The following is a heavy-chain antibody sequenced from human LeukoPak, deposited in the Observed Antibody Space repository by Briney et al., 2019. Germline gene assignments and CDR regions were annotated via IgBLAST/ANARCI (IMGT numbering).Heavy chain of an antibody. CDR2: ISAYNGNT. CDR1: GYSFTSYG. J-gene: IGHJ4*02. V-gene: IGHV1-18*01. D-gene: IGHD3-9*01. CDR3: ARQARYFDWLSLDY. Sequence: EASVKVSCKASGYSFTSYGISWVRQAPGQGLEWMGWISAYNGNTNYAQKLQGRVTMTTDTSTSTAYMELRSLRSDDTAVYYCARQARYFDWLSLDYWGQGTLVTVSS.